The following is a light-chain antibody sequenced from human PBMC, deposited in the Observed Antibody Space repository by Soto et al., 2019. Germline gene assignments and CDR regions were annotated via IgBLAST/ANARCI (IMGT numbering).Light chain of an antibody. V-gene: IGKV3-15*01. J-gene: IGKJ1*01. Sequence: EIVMTQSPLTLSASPGERATLSCRASQSVSSNLAWYQQKPGQAPRLLIYGASTRATGIPARFSGSGSGTEFTLTISSLQSEDFAVYYCQQYNNWPQTFGQGTKVDIK. CDR1: QSVSSN. CDR2: GAS. CDR3: QQYNNWPQT.